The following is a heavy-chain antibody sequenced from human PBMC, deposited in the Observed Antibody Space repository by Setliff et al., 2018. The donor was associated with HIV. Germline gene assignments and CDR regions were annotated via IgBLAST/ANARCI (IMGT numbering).Heavy chain of an antibody. CDR2: FKSTSDGVTK. V-gene: IGHV3-15*01. J-gene: IGHJ5*02. CDR1: GFSFSTVW. CDR3: TTGLT. Sequence: GESLKISCTASGFSFSTVWMSWVRQAQGKGLEWVGRFKSTSDGVTKDYAGPVRGRFSISTDESKNTVFLHMDSLKTEDTARYYCTTGLTWGQGTLVTVSS.